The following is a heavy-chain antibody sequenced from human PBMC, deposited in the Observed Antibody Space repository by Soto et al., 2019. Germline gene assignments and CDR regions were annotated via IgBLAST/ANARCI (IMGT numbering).Heavy chain of an antibody. J-gene: IGHJ6*03. CDR2: VYYSGST. Sequence: SETLSLTCTVSGGSISSGGYYWSWIRQPPGKGLEWIGYVYYSGSTYYNPSLKSRVTISVDTSKNQFSLKLTSVTAADTAMYYCARGGRSAYYYYMGVWGKGTTVTVSS. CDR1: GGSISSGGYY. V-gene: IGHV4-61*08. CDR3: ARGGRSAYYYYMGV.